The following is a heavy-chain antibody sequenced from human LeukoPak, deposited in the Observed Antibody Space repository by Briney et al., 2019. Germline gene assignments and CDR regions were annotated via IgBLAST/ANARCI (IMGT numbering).Heavy chain of an antibody. CDR3: ASGGLSCSGGTCYS. CDR1: GFTFSNYN. CDR2: ISSGGNFI. D-gene: IGHD2-15*01. Sequence: GGSLRLFCAASGFTFSNYNMNWVREAPGKGLEWVSSISSGGNFIYYAHSVKGRFTISRDNAKNSLYLQMNSLRAEDTAMYYCASGGLSCSGGTCYSWGQGTLVTVSS. J-gene: IGHJ4*02. V-gene: IGHV3-21*01.